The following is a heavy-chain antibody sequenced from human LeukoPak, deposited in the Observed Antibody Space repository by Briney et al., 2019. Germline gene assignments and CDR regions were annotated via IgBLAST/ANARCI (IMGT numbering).Heavy chain of an antibody. J-gene: IGHJ4*02. CDR2: IYYSGST. CDR1: GGSISSYY. V-gene: IGHV4-59*01. D-gene: IGHD6-19*01. Sequence: PSETLSLTCTVSGGSISSYYWSWIRQPPGKGLEWIGYIYYSGSTNYNPSLKSRVTISVDTSKNQFSLKLSSVTAADTAVYYCARPLSSGFDYWGQGTLVTVSS. CDR3: ARPLSSGFDY.